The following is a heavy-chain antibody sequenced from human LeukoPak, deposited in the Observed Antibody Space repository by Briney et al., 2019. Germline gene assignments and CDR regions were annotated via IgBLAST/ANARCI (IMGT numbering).Heavy chain of an antibody. CDR2: ISSSGSTI. CDR1: GFTFSSSE. V-gene: IGHV3-48*03. Sequence: TGGSLRLSCAASGFTFSSSEMNWVRQAPGKGLEWVSYISSSGSTIYYADSVKGRFTISRDNAKNSLYLQMNSLRAEDTAVYYCTKETPQMDVWGKGTTVIVSS. J-gene: IGHJ6*04. CDR3: TKETPQMDV. D-gene: IGHD2-15*01.